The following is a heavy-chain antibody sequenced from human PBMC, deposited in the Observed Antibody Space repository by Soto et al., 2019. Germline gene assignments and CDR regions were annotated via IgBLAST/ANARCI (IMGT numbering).Heavy chain of an antibody. CDR1: GGSISSGGYY. CDR3: ARVYYYDSSGYYRPHYYYYGMDV. D-gene: IGHD3-22*01. V-gene: IGHV4-31*03. Sequence: QVQLQESGPGLVKPSQTLSLTCTVSGGSISSGGYYWSWIRQHPGKGLEWIGYIYYSGSTYYNPSLKSRVTISVDTSKNQFSLKLSSVTAADTAVYYCARVYYYDSSGYYRPHYYYYGMDVWGQGTTVTVSS. J-gene: IGHJ6*02. CDR2: IYYSGST.